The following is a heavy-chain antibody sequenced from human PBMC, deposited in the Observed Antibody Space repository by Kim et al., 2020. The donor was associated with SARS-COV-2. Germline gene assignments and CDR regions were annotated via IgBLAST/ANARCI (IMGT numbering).Heavy chain of an antibody. Sequence: ASVKVSCDASGYSFTAYYIHWVRQVPGHGFEWMGWVNPDTGGTDYAQTFKGRVTMTRDTSINAAYLDLSGLRSDDTAIYYCARAVATESRRFYYYYMDVW. D-gene: IGHD2-15*01. V-gene: IGHV1-2*02. CDR3: ARAVATESRRFYYYYMDV. J-gene: IGHJ6*03. CDR2: VNPDTGGT. CDR1: GYSFTAYY.